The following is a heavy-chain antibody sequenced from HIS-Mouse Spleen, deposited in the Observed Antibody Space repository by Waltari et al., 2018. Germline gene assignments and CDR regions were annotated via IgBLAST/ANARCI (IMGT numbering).Heavy chain of an antibody. V-gene: IGHV4-39*07. CDR2: IYYSGST. CDR1: GGSISSSSYY. J-gene: IGHJ2*01. D-gene: IGHD7-27*01. Sequence: QLQLQESGPGLVKPSETLSLTCTVSGGSISSSSYYWGWIRQPPGKGLEWIGSIYYSGSTYYNPSLKSRVTISVHTSKNQFSLKLSSVTAADTAVYYCARSRTGGWYFDLWGRGTLVTVSS. CDR3: ARSRTGGWYFDL.